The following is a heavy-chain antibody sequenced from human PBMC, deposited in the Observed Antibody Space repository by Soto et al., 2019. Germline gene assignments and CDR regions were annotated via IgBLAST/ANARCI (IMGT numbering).Heavy chain of an antibody. V-gene: IGHV3-30*03. D-gene: IGHD2-15*01. CDR1: GFTFSHYG. CDR2: ITNDGSQQ. CDR3: ARRGEEGHLYSLGY. Sequence: GGSLRLSCAASGFTFSHYGMDWVRQAPGRGLEWVAVITNDGSQQAYADSVKGRFTISRDNSKNTLYLQVDSLRPEDAAVYYCARRGEEGHLYSLGYWGQGTLVTVSS. J-gene: IGHJ4*02.